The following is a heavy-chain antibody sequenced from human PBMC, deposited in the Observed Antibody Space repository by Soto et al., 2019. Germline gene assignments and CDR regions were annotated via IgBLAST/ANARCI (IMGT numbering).Heavy chain of an antibody. CDR2: ILYTGST. CDR3: ARLPRYDFWT. J-gene: IGHJ1*01. Sequence: QLQLQESGPGLVKPSETLSLTCTVSGGSISINNYYWGWIRQPPGKGLEWIGNILYTGSTSYNPSRSSRVTMSVDTSKSQFSLKLTSVTAADTAIYYCARLPRYDFWTWGQGTLVTVSS. CDR1: GGSISINNYY. D-gene: IGHD3-3*01. V-gene: IGHV4-39*01.